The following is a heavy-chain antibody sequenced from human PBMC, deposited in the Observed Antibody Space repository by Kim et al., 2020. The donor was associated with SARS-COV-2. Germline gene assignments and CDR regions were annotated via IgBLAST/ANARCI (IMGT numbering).Heavy chain of an antibody. J-gene: IGHJ4*02. D-gene: IGHD1-26*01. Sequence: NDYAVSVKSRITINPDTSKNHFSLQLNSVTPEDTAVYYCARQFLLGNFDYWGQGTLVTVSS. CDR2: N. CDR3: ARQFLLGNFDY. V-gene: IGHV6-1*01.